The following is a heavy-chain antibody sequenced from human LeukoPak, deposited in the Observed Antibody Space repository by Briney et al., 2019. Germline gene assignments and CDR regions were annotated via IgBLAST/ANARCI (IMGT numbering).Heavy chain of an antibody. CDR3: ARAVSIVVVPAKDIYGGWFDP. D-gene: IGHD2-2*01. CDR1: GGSFNGYY. Sequence: SETLSLTCAVYGGSFNGYYWSWIRQPPGKGLEWIGEINHSGSTNYNPSLKSRVTISVDTSKNQFSLKLSSVTAADTAVYYCARAVSIVVVPAKDIYGGWFDPWGQGTLVTVSS. J-gene: IGHJ5*02. V-gene: IGHV4-34*01. CDR2: INHSGST.